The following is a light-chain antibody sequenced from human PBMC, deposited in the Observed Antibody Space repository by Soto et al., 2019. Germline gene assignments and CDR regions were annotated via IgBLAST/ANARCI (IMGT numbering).Light chain of an antibody. V-gene: IGKV1-8*01. CDR2: AAS. CDR3: QQYYSYPVA. J-gene: IGKJ1*01. CDR1: QGISSY. Sequence: AIRMTQSPSSFSASTGDRVTITCRASQGISSYLAWYQQKPGKATKLLMYAASTLQSGVPSRFSGSGSGTDYTLTISCLQSEDFATYYCQQYYSYPVAFGQGTQVQIK.